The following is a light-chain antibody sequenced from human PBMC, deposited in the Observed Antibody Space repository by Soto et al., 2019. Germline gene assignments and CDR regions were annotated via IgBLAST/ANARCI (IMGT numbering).Light chain of an antibody. V-gene: IGKV3-15*01. CDR3: QQYDKWPPIT. CDR1: QSVGIY. CDR2: GAT. Sequence: DIVMTQSPATLSVSPGERATLSCRASQSVGIYLAWYQHKHGQAPRLLIHGATTRVTGIPDRFSGSGSGTDFTLTISSLQSEDFAVYYCQQYDKWPPITFGQGTRLEIK. J-gene: IGKJ5*01.